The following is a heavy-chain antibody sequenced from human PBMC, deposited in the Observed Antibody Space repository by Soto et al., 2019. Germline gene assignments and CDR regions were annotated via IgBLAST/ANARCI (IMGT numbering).Heavy chain of an antibody. V-gene: IGHV3-13*01. D-gene: IGHD1-1*01. J-gene: IGHJ4*02. CDR2: IGPASDT. Sequence: EVQLVESGGGLVQPGGSLRLSCAASGFTFSDYDMHWVRQATGKGLEWVSGIGPASDTYYPGSVKGRFTLSRENAKNSLYLQMNSLRAGDTAVYYCARGKNWNHLDYWGQGTLVTVSS. CDR1: GFTFSDYD. CDR3: ARGKNWNHLDY.